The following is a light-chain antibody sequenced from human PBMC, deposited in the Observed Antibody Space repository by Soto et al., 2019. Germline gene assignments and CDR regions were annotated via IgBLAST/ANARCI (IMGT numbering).Light chain of an antibody. J-gene: IGLJ3*02. CDR3: SSYTGSDSWV. Sequence: QSALTQPASVSGSPGQSITISCTGTTSDVGYFNYVSWYQQHPGKAPKLMIYEVSNRPSWVSNRFSASKSGNTASLTISGLQAEDEADYYCSSYTGSDSWVFGGGTKLAVL. V-gene: IGLV2-14*01. CDR1: TSDVGYFNY. CDR2: EVS.